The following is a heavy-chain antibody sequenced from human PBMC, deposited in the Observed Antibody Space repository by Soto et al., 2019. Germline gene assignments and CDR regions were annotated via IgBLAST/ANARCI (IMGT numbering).Heavy chain of an antibody. CDR1: GGSISSYY. Sequence: SETLSLTCTVSGGSISSYYWGWIRQPPGKGLEWIGYIYYSGSTNYNPSLKSRVTISVDTSKNQFSLKPSSVTAADTAVYYCARLFSPYYDFWSGRVGYYYMDVWGKGTTVTVSS. J-gene: IGHJ6*03. CDR2: IYYSGST. CDR3: ARLFSPYYDFWSGRVGYYYMDV. V-gene: IGHV4-59*08. D-gene: IGHD3-3*01.